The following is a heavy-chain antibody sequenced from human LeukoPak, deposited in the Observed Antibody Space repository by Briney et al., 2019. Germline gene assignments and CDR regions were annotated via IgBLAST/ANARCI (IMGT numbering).Heavy chain of an antibody. CDR2: IRQDGSEA. CDR1: GFTFSTSW. D-gene: IGHD6-13*01. CDR3: ARIAALYFYYMVV. J-gene: IGHJ6*03. Sequence: GGSLRLSCAASGFTFSTSWMSWVRQAPGKGLEWVANIRQDGSEAYYVDSVKGRFTISRDNAKNSLYLQMNYLRAEDSAVYYCARIAALYFYYMVVWGKGTTVTVSS. V-gene: IGHV3-7*01.